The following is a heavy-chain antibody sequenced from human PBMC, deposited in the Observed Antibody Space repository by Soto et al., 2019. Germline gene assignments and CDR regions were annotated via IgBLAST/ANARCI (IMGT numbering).Heavy chain of an antibody. CDR2: INGYNGNT. J-gene: IGHJ4*02. CDR3: ARDPVAGTYFDY. D-gene: IGHD6-19*01. CDR1: GYTFTTYG. Sequence: QVQLVQSGAEVKKPGASVKVSCKASGYTFTTYGISWVRQAPGQGLEWMGWINGYNGNTNYAQKLQGRVTMTTDPSTSTAYMELRRLRSDDTAVYYCARDPVAGTYFDYWGQGTLVTVSS. V-gene: IGHV1-18*01.